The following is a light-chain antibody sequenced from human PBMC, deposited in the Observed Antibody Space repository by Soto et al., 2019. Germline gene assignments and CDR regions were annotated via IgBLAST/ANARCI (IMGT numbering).Light chain of an antibody. V-gene: IGKV1-6*01. CDR1: QGIRND. CDR3: LQKYFYPFT. J-gene: IGKJ3*01. CDR2: AAS. Sequence: AIQMTQSPSSLSASVGDRVTITCRASQGIRNDLDWFQQKPGKAPKLLIYAASNLQSGVPARFSGSGSGTHYTLTLSSLQPEDFATYYCLQKYFYPFTFGPGTKVDIK.